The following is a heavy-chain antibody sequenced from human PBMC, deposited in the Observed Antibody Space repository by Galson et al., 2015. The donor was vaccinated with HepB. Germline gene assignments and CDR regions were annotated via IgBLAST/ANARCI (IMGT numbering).Heavy chain of an antibody. V-gene: IGHV3-49*03. CDR1: GFTFGDYG. J-gene: IGHJ4*02. CDR2: IRSKTYGETT. Sequence: SLRLSCAGSGFTFGDYGVSWFRQAPGKGLEWIGFIRSKTYGETTEHAASLRGRFTISRDDSKNMGYLQMNSLKTEDTGVYYCTDFWDYSGWVLIPRVDHWGQGTLVTVSS. CDR3: TDFWDYSGWVLIPRVDH. D-gene: IGHD6-19*01.